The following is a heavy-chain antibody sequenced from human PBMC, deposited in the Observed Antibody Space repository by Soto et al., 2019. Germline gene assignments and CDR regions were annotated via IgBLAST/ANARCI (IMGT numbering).Heavy chain of an antibody. Sequence: RRLSCAASGFTFSSYAMSWVRQAPGTGLEWVSAISGSGVSTYYSDSVKGRFTISRDNSKNTLSLQMNSLRAEDTAVYYCAKGDSSGYYYQNALGPPYYFGYSGQGTLVTVSS. CDR1: GFTFSSYA. D-gene: IGHD3-22*01. CDR2: ISGSGVST. V-gene: IGHV3-23*01. J-gene: IGHJ4*02. CDR3: AKGDSSGYYYQNALGPPYYFGY.